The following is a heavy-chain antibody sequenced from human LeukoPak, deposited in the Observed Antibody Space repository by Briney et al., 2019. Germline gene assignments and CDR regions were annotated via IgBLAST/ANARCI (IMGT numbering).Heavy chain of an antibody. J-gene: IGHJ5*02. CDR3: ARRKGTTGTTLFVP. CDR1: GYTFTSYD. V-gene: IGHV1-8*01. Sequence: ASVKVSCKASGYTFTSYDINWVRQATGQGLEWMGWMNPNSGNTGYAQKFQDRVTMTRNTSISTAYMELSSLRSEDTAVYYCARRKGTTGTTLFVPWGQGTLVTVSS. CDR2: MNPNSGNT. D-gene: IGHD1-1*01.